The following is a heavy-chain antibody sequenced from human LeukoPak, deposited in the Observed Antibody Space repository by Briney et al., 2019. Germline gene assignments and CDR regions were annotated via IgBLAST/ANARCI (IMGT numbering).Heavy chain of an antibody. Sequence: GGSLRLSCAASGFTFSSYGMHWVRQAPGKGLEWVAVISYDGSNKYYADSVKGRFTISRDNSKNTLYLQMDSLRAEDTAVYYCAKDAYLDYWGQGTLVTVSS. J-gene: IGHJ4*02. CDR3: AKDAYLDY. CDR2: ISYDGSNK. V-gene: IGHV3-30*18. CDR1: GFTFSSYG.